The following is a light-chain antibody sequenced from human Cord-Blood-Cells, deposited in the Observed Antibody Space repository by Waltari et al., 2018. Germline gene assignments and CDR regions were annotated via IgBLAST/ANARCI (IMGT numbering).Light chain of an antibody. Sequence: QSALPPPRPVSGSPGQSATIPRPGTRSDVRGYNYVPWYQQHPGKAPKLMIYDVSKRPSGVPDRFSGSKSGNTASLTISGLQAEDEADYYCCSYAGSLFGGGTKLTVL. J-gene: IGLJ2*01. CDR3: CSYAGSL. V-gene: IGLV2-11*01. CDR2: DVS. CDR1: RSDVRGYNY.